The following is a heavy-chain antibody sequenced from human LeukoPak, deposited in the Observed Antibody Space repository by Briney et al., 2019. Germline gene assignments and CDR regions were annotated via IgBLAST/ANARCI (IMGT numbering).Heavy chain of an antibody. J-gene: IGHJ4*02. D-gene: IGHD5-18*01. Sequence: GGSLRLSCAASGSTFSDYWMSWVRQAPGKGLEWVANIKPDGSEKYYVDSVKGRFTISRDNAQNSLYLRMNSLKTEDTALYYCARGGSTAIPFDYWGQGTLVTVSS. CDR2: IKPDGSEK. CDR3: ARGGSTAIPFDY. CDR1: GSTFSDYW. V-gene: IGHV3-7*04.